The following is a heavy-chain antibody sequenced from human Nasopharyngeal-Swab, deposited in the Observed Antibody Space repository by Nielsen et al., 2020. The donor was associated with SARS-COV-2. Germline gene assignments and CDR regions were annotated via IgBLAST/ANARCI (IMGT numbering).Heavy chain of an antibody. D-gene: IGHD2-2*01. CDR1: GFTFSSYW. CDR3: ARVRGYQLLNDAFDI. V-gene: IGHV3-74*01. CDR2: INSDGSST. J-gene: IGHJ3*02. Sequence: GESLKISCAASGFTFSSYWMHWVRQAPGKGLVWVSRINSDGSSTSCADSVKGRFTISRDNAKNTLYLQMNSLRAEDTAVYYCARVRGYQLLNDAFDIWGQGTMVTVSS.